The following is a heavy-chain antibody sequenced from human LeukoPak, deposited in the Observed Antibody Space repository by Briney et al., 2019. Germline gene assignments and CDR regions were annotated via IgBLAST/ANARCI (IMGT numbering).Heavy chain of an antibody. Sequence: GGSLRLSCAASGFTFSSYGMHWVRQAPGKGLEWVAVIWHDGSNKYYAGSVKGRFTISRDNSKNTLYLQMNSLRAEDTAVYYCARDLGYSGYDYYYGMDVWGKGTTVTVSS. CDR1: GFTFSSYG. D-gene: IGHD5-12*01. J-gene: IGHJ6*04. V-gene: IGHV3-33*01. CDR2: IWHDGSNK. CDR3: ARDLGYSGYDYYYGMDV.